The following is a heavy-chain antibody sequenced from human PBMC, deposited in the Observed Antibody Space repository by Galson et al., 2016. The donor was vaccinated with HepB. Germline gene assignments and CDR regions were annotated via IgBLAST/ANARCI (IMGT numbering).Heavy chain of an antibody. Sequence: SLRLSCAASGVTVSSNYMSWVRQAPGKGLEWVSLIDSGGHAYYADSMKGRFTISRDNSRNPLFLQMNSLRAEDTAVYYCARDRNSNGHFGYWGQGTLDTVSS. J-gene: IGHJ4*02. V-gene: IGHV3-53*01. CDR3: ARDRNSNGHFGY. CDR1: GVTVSSNY. CDR2: IDSGGHA. D-gene: IGHD4-11*01.